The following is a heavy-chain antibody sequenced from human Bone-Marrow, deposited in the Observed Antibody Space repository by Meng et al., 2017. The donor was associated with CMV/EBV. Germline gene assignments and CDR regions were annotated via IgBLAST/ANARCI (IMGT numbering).Heavy chain of an antibody. D-gene: IGHD2-2*01. CDR3: ATLRVVPAAKTTG. V-gene: IGHV3-30*04. CDR1: GFTFSTHA. J-gene: IGHJ4*02. CDR2: ISYDGIHK. Sequence: GESLKISCAASGFTFSTHAMHWVRQAPGKGLEWVAVISYDGIHKYYADSLKGRFTIARDNSKNALYLQMNSLRAEDTAVYYCATLRVVPAAKTTGWGQGTLVTVSS.